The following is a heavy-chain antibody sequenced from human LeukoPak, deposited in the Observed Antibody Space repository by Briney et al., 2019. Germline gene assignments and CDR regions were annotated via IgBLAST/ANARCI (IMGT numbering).Heavy chain of an antibody. V-gene: IGHV3-23*01. J-gene: IGHJ4*02. Sequence: PGGSLRLSCAASGFTFSSHAMNWVRQAPGKGLEWVSAISGSGGATYHADSVKGRFTISRDNSKNMLFLRMNSLRPEDTAFYYCARVVAYGALGYFDSWGQGTLVTVSS. D-gene: IGHD4-17*01. CDR1: GFTFSSHA. CDR2: ISGSGGAT. CDR3: ARVVAYGALGYFDS.